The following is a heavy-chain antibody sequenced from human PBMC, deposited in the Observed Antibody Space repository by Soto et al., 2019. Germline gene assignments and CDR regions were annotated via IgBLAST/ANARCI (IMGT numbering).Heavy chain of an antibody. V-gene: IGHV1-3*01. D-gene: IGHD3-3*01. Sequence: GASVKVSCKASGYTFTGYAIHWVRQAPGQRLEWMGWINAGYGNTKYSQKFQGRVTITRDTSASTAYVELSSLRSEDTAVYYCARPNQGADYDEYGYWGQVTLVPVSS. CDR3: ARPNQGADYDEYGY. J-gene: IGHJ4*02. CDR1: GYTFTGYA. CDR2: INAGYGNT.